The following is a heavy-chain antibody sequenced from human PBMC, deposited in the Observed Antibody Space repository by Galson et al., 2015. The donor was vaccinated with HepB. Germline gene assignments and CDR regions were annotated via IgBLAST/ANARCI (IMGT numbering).Heavy chain of an antibody. D-gene: IGHD4-17*01. CDR2: ISWNSGNI. CDR3: VKDMVHGDYGWACDV. V-gene: IGHV3-9*01. Sequence: SLRLSCAASGFIFDDYTMHWVRQVPGKGLEWVSRISWNSGNIGYADSVKGRFTISRDNAENSLTLQMDSLTAEDTALYYCVKDMVHGDYGWACDVWGQGSMVIGS. J-gene: IGHJ3*01. CDR1: GFIFDDYT.